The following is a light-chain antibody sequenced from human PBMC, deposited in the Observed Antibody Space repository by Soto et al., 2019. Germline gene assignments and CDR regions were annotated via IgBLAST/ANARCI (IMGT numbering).Light chain of an antibody. Sequence: DIQMTQSPSSLSASVGDRVTITCRASQSIGIYLNWYQQKPGNAPNLLIYGASTLQSGVPSRFTGGGSGTDFTLTISSLQPEDFATYYYQQSYSSPSLTFGGGTKVEIK. J-gene: IGKJ4*01. CDR2: GAS. CDR3: QQSYSSPSLT. V-gene: IGKV1-39*01. CDR1: QSIGIY.